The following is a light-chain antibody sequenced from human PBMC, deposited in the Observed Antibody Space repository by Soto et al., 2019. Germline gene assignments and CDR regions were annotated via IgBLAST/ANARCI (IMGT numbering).Light chain of an antibody. J-gene: IGLJ1*01. CDR3: TSFTTAYTHV. CDR2: DVT. V-gene: IGLV2-14*03. CDR1: SSDIGRYDY. Sequence: QSVLTQPVSVSGSPGQSITVSCTGTSSDIGRYDYVSWYQQHPGKVPKLLIYDVTNRPSGVSNRFSGSKSGNTASLTISGLQAEDEADYYCTSFTTAYTHVFGTGTKVTVL.